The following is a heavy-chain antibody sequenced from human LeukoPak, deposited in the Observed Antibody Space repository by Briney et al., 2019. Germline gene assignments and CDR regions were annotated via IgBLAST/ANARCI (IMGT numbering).Heavy chain of an antibody. CDR3: VRDDYNGNSFDS. CDR2: INPKNGDT. J-gene: IGHJ5*01. Sequence: GASVRVSCKASGYSFTASYMHWVRQAPGQGLEWVGCINPKNGDTSSAQRFQGRVTMTRDTSFSTAYMDLSSLRSDDTAVYYCVRDDYNGNSFDSWGPGTLVTVSS. CDR1: GYSFTASY. V-gene: IGHV1-2*02. D-gene: IGHD4-4*01.